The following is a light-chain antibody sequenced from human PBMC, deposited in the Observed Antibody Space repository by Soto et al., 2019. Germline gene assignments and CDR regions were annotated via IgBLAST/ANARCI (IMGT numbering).Light chain of an antibody. CDR3: QQYNSWPPIT. Sequence: EIVMTQSPGTLSVSPGERATLSCRASQSVSSNLAWYQQKPGQAPRLLIYGASTRATGIPDRFSGSGSGTEFTLTISSLQSEDFAVYYCQQYNSWPPITFGQGTRLEIK. CDR1: QSVSSN. CDR2: GAS. J-gene: IGKJ5*01. V-gene: IGKV3-15*01.